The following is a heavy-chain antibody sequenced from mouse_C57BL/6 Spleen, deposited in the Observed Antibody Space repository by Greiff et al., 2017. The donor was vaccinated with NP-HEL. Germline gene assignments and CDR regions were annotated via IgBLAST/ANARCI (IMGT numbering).Heavy chain of an antibody. D-gene: IGHD2-4*01. CDR1: GYTFTSYW. J-gene: IGHJ4*01. CDR2: IYPGSGST. Sequence: VQLQQPGAELVKPGASVKMSCKASGYTFTSYWITWVKQRPGQGLEWIGDIYPGSGSTNYNEKFKSKATLTVDTSSSTAYMQLSSLTSEDSAVYYCARGNYYDYDGYAMDYWGQGTSVTVSS. CDR3: ARGNYYDYDGYAMDY. V-gene: IGHV1-55*01.